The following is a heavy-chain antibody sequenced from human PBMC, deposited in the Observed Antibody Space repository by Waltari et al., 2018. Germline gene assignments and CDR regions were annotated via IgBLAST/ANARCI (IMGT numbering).Heavy chain of an antibody. CDR3: ASHLNNYYYGMDV. V-gene: IGHV3-23*02. Sequence: EVQLLESGGGLVQPGGSLRLSCAASGFTFSSYAMSWVRQAPGKGLEWVSAISGSGGSTYYNPSLKSRVTISVDTSKNQFSLKLSSVTAADTAVYYCASHLNNYYYGMDVWGQGTTVTVSS. J-gene: IGHJ6*02. CDR1: GFTFSSYA. CDR2: ISGSGGST.